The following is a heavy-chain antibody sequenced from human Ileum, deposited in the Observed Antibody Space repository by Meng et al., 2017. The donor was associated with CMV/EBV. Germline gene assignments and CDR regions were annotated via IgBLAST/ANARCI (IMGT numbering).Heavy chain of an antibody. D-gene: IGHD4-11*01. Sequence: GESLKISCAASGFTFSSYGMHWVRQAPGKGLEWVAFIRYDGSNKYYADSVKGRFTISRDNSKNTLFLQMNSLRAEDTAVYYCAGDPGLPNGMDVWGRGTTVTVSS. CDR1: GFTFSSYG. CDR3: AGDPGLPNGMDV. V-gene: IGHV3-30*02. CDR2: IRYDGSNK. J-gene: IGHJ6*02.